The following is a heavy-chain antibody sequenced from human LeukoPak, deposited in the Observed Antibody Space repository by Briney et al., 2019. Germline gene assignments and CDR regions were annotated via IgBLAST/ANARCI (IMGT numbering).Heavy chain of an antibody. J-gene: IGHJ4*02. CDR3: AREYSGYDYEGVAAAGVDY. V-gene: IGHV3-33*01. Sequence: GRSLRLSCAASGFTFSSYGMHCVRQAPGKGLEWVADIWYDGSNKYYADSVKGRFTISRDNSKNTMYLQMNSLRAEDTAVYYCAREYSGYDYEGVAAAGVDYWGQGTLVTVSS. D-gene: IGHD5-12*01. CDR1: GFTFSSYG. CDR2: IWYDGSNK.